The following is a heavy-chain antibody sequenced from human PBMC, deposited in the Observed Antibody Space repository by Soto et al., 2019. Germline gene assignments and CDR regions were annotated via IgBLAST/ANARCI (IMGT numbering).Heavy chain of an antibody. Sequence: GASVKVSCKASGYTFTGYYMHRVRQAPGQGLEWMGWINPNSGGTNYAQKFQGWVTMTRDTSISTAYMELSRLRSDDTAVYYCARGGSLWFGELSAYYYGMDVWGQGTTVTVSS. J-gene: IGHJ6*02. V-gene: IGHV1-2*04. CDR1: GYTFTGYY. CDR3: ARGGSLWFGELSAYYYGMDV. CDR2: INPNSGGT. D-gene: IGHD3-10*01.